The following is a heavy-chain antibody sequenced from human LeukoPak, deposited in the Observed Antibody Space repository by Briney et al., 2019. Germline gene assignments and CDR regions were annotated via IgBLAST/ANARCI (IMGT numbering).Heavy chain of an antibody. V-gene: IGHV3/OR16-9*01. CDR2: ISGNGGDI. CDR1: GFTVGLPY. CDR3: VRQAGRAGGH. D-gene: IGHD3-10*01. Sequence: RGSLRLSCATSGFTVGLPYMRWVSEAPGRGPEWISYISGNGGDIAYPDSLKGRFTISRNNAKSFLYLRMNSLRVEDTALYHCVRQAGRAGGHWGQGTLIAVSS. J-gene: IGHJ4*02.